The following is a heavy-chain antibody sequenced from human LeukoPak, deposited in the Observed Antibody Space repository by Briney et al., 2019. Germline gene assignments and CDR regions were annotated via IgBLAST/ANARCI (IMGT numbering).Heavy chain of an antibody. CDR1: GYTFTGYY. J-gene: IGHJ4*02. Sequence: ASVKVSCKASGYTFTGYYMHWVRQAPGRGLEYMGRINPISGGTVYAQKFQGRVTMTRDTSITTDYMELTRLTSDDTAVYYCARYCSSTSCYSDYWGQGTLVTVSS. CDR2: INPISGGT. V-gene: IGHV1-2*06. D-gene: IGHD2-2*01. CDR3: ARYCSSTSCYSDY.